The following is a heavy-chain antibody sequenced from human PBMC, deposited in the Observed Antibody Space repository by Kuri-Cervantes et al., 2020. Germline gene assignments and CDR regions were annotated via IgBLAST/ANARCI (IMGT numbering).Heavy chain of an antibody. CDR3: ARHFVLMVYAEYFDL. D-gene: IGHD2-8*01. Sequence: SQTLSLTCAVYGGSFSGFYWSWIRQPPGKGLESIGEINHSGDTNYNPSLKSRVSISVDTSKNQFSLKLSSVTAADTAVYYCARHFVLMVYAEYFDLWGRGTLVTVSS. J-gene: IGHJ2*01. CDR2: INHSGDT. V-gene: IGHV4-34*01. CDR1: GGSFSGFY.